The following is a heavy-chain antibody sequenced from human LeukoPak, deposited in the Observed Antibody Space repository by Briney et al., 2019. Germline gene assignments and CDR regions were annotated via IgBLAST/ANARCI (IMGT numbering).Heavy chain of an antibody. D-gene: IGHD5-12*01. CDR2: IVVGSGNT. J-gene: IGHJ6*02. V-gene: IGHV1-58*02. CDR1: GFTFTSSA. CDR3: AAEKSGYDHTNYYYYGMDV. Sequence: SVKVSCKASGFTFTSSAMQWVRQARGQRLEWIGWIVVGSGNTNYAQKFQERVTITRDMSTSTAYMELSSLRSEDTAVYYCAAEKSGYDHTNYYYYGMDVWGQGTTVTVPS.